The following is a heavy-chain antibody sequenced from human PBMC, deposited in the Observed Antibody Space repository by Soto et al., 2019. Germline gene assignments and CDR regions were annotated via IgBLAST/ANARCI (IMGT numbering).Heavy chain of an antibody. CDR3: ARATGSYSDLDY. CDR2: ISSSGNTI. V-gene: IGHV3-11*01. CDR1: GFTFSGYY. J-gene: IGHJ4*02. Sequence: GGSLRLSCAASGFTFSGYYMNWIRQAPGKGLEWVSFISSSGNTIDYADSVKGQFTISRDNAKNSVYLQMNSLRAEDTAVYYCARATGSYSDLDYWGQGTLVTVSS. D-gene: IGHD3-10*01.